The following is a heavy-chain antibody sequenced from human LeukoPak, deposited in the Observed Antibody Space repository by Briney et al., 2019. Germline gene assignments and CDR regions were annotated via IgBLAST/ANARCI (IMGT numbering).Heavy chain of an antibody. Sequence: PGGSLRLSCAASGFTFGGFWMSWVRQAPGRGLEWVANINPDGSIKYYVDPIKGRFSISRDNAKNSLYLQMNSLRAEDTAVYYCASGFLQWLYWGQGTLVVVSS. CDR1: GFTFGGFW. D-gene: IGHD3-3*01. CDR2: INPDGSIK. J-gene: IGHJ4*02. V-gene: IGHV3-7*01. CDR3: ASGFLQWLY.